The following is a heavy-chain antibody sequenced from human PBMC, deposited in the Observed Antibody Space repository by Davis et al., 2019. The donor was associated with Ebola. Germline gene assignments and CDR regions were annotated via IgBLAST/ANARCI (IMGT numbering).Heavy chain of an antibody. J-gene: IGHJ4*02. V-gene: IGHV3-30*18. Sequence: GESLKISCAASGFTFSSYGMHWVRQAPGKGLEWVAVISYDGSNKYYADSVKGRFTISRDNSKNTLYLQMNSLRAEDTAVYYCAKYLGGMTTNRRTFDSWGQGTLVTVSS. CDR3: AKYLGGMTTNRRTFDS. CDR2: ISYDGSNK. CDR1: GFTFSSYG. D-gene: IGHD5-24*01.